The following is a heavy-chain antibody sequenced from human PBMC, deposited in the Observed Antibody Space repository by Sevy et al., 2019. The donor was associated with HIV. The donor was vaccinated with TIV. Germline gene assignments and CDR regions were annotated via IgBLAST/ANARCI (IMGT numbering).Heavy chain of an antibody. CDR2: HFYSRST. J-gene: IGHJ6*02. CDR3: ARGDPSHYFGMDV. Sequence: SETLSLTCTVSGGSISNYYRNWIRQPPGKGLEWIWYHFYSRSTNYNPSLKSRVTISVDTSKNQFSLKLSSVTAADTAVYFCARGDPSHYFGMDVWGQGTTVTVSS. CDR1: GGSISNYY. V-gene: IGHV4-59*01.